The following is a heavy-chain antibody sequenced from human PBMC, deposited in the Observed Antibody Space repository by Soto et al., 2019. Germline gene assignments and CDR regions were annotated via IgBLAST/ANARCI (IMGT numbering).Heavy chain of an antibody. Sequence: EVQLVESGGGLVKPGGSLRLSCAASGFTLSSYIMNWVRQAPGKGLEWVSSISSSSTYIYYADSVQGRFTISRDNAKKSLYRQMDSVRAEDTAVYFCARTLDEGSGQGDFVSWGQGTLVTVSS. D-gene: IGHD3-10*01. CDR2: ISSSSTYI. V-gene: IGHV3-21*02. J-gene: IGHJ4*02. CDR3: ARTLDEGSGQGDFVS. CDR1: GFTLSSYI.